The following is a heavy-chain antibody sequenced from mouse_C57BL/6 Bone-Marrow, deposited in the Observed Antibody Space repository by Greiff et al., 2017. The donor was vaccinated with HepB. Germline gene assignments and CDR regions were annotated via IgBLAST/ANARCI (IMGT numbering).Heavy chain of an antibody. D-gene: IGHD2-2*01. CDR3: TRSNGYDAPYFDY. CDR2: IYPGNSDT. V-gene: IGHV1-5*01. J-gene: IGHJ2*01. CDR1: GYTFTSYW. Sequence: VQLQQSGTVLARPGASVKMSCKTSGYTFTSYWMHWVKQRPGQGLEWIGAIYPGNSDTSYNQKFKGKAKLTAVTSSSPAYMELSSLTNEDSAVYYCTRSNGYDAPYFDYWGQGTTLTVSS.